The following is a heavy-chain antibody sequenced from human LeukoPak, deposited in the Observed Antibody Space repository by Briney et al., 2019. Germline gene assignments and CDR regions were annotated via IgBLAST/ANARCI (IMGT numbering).Heavy chain of an antibody. D-gene: IGHD2-2*02. J-gene: IGHJ6*03. CDR2: INPSGGST. CDR1: GYTFTSYY. CDR3: ATTIHCSSTSCHKTVAYYYYYYYMDV. V-gene: IGHV1-46*01. Sequence: GASVKVSCKASGYTFTSYYMHWVRQAPGQGLEWMGIINPSGGSTSYAQKFQGRVTITADESTSTAYMELSSLRSEDTAVYYCATTIHCSSTSCHKTVAYYYYYYYMDVWGKGTTVTVSS.